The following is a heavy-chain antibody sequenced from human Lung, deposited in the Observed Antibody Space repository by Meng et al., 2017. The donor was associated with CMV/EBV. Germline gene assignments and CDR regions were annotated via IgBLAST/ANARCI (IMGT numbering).Heavy chain of an antibody. Sequence: FTGSSNYMNWVRQDPGQGLEWVSVIYTGGSTYYADSVKGRFTISRDNSKNTLYLQMNSLSPEDTAVYYCASEQQLVRGAVAAHFDYWGQGTLVTVSS. V-gene: IGHV3-66*02. CDR2: IYTGGST. J-gene: IGHJ4*02. D-gene: IGHD6-13*01. CDR1: FTGSSNY. CDR3: ASEQQLVRGAVAAHFDY.